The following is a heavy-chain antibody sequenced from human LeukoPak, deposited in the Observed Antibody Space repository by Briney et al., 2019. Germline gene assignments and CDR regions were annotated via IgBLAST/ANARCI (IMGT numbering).Heavy chain of an antibody. CDR1: GFTVSDNY. Sequence: QTGGSLRLSCAASGFTVSDNYMNWVRQAPGKGLEWVSVIYSGGSTDYTDSVKGRFTISRHNSKNTLYLQMNSLRAEDTAVYYCARVQTTVTYYFDYWGQGTLVTASS. CDR2: IYSGGST. V-gene: IGHV3-53*04. J-gene: IGHJ4*02. D-gene: IGHD4-17*01. CDR3: ARVQTTVTYYFDY.